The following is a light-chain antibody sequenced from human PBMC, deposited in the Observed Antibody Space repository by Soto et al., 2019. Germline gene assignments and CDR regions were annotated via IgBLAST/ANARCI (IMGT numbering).Light chain of an antibody. V-gene: IGLV2-14*01. J-gene: IGLJ1*01. Sequence: VLTQPPSASGSPGQSGALSYPRTSSDVGGYNFVSWYQQHPGKAPKLMIYEVTKRPSGVSNRFSGSKSGNTASLTISGLQAEDEADYYCSSFTSSSTLVFGTGTKGTV. CDR2: EVT. CDR3: SSFTSSSTLV. CDR1: SSDVGGYNF.